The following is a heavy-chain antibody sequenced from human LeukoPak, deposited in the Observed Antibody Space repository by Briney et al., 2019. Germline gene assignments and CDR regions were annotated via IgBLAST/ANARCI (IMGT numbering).Heavy chain of an antibody. D-gene: IGHD6-19*01. CDR1: GFTFSTYA. V-gene: IGHV3-23*01. CDR2: INSNGDDI. Sequence: PGGSLRLSCAASGFTFSTYAMTWVRQAPGKGLEWVSGINSNGDDIYYADSVRGRFTISRDNSKNALYLQMDSLRAEDTAVYYCAREYSSGWYSPGSYYFDYWGQGTLVTVSS. J-gene: IGHJ4*02. CDR3: AREYSSGWYSPGSYYFDY.